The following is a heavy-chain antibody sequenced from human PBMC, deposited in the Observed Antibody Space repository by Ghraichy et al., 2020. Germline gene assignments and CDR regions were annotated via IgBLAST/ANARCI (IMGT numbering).Heavy chain of an antibody. CDR2: IYYSGST. J-gene: IGHJ4*02. CDR3: ARVTSGWLIGIDY. Sequence: SETLSLTCTVSGGSISSGGYYWSWIRQHPGKGLEWIGYIYYSGSTYYNPSLKSRVTISVDTSKNQFSLKLSSVTAADTAVYYCARVTSGWLIGIDYWGQGTLVTVSS. V-gene: IGHV4-31*03. CDR1: GGSISSGGYY. D-gene: IGHD5-12*01.